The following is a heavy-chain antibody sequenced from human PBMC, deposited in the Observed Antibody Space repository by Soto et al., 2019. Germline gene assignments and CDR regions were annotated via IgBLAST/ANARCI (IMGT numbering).Heavy chain of an antibody. V-gene: IGHV4-59*01. D-gene: IGHD4-4*01. Sequence: QVQLQESGPGLVKPSETLSLTCTVSGGSISSYYWSWIRQPPGKGLEWIGYIYYNGNTNYNPSLKSRVTISVDTSKNQFSLKLSSVTAADTAVYYCARHGYTVTPNSYYGMDVWGQGTTVTVSS. CDR1: GGSISSYY. J-gene: IGHJ6*02. CDR3: ARHGYTVTPNSYYGMDV. CDR2: IYYNGNT.